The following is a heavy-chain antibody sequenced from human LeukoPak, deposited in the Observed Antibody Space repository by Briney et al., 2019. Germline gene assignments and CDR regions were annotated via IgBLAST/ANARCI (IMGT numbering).Heavy chain of an antibody. D-gene: IGHD6-13*01. V-gene: IGHV1-2*02. CDR3: ARDTAAAGTGGY. CDR2: INPNSGGT. J-gene: IGHJ4*02. CDR1: GYTFTGYY. Sequence: ASVKVSCKASGYTFTGYYMHWVRQAPGQGLEWMGWINPNSGGTNYAQKFQGRVTMTRDTSISTAYMELSRLRSDDTAVYYCARDTAAAGTGGYWGQGTLVTVSS.